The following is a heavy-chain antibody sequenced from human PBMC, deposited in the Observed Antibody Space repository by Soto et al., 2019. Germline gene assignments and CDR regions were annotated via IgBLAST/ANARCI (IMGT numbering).Heavy chain of an antibody. CDR2: IYYSGST. CDR1: GDSVNNTIYY. V-gene: IGHV4-39*01. Sequence: SETLSLTCTVTGDSVNNTIYYWGWIRQPPGKGLEWIGSIYYSGSTYYNPSLKSRVTISVDTSKNQFSLKLSSVTAADTAVYYCARHTPAISISDHWGQGTLVTVSS. CDR3: ARHTPAISISDH. J-gene: IGHJ4*02. D-gene: IGHD2-15*01.